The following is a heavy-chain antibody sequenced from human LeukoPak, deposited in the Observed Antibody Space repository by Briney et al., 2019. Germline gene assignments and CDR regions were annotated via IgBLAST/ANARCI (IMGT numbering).Heavy chain of an antibody. Sequence: TSETLSLTCTVSGGSISSYYWSWIRQPQGKGLEWIGNIYYSGSTNYTPSLKSRVTISVDTSKNQFSLKLSSVTAADTAVYYCARGVGFDRFDPWGQGTLVTVSS. V-gene: IGHV4-59*01. CDR1: GGSISSYY. CDR3: ARGVGFDRFDP. J-gene: IGHJ5*02. D-gene: IGHD6-25*01. CDR2: IYYSGST.